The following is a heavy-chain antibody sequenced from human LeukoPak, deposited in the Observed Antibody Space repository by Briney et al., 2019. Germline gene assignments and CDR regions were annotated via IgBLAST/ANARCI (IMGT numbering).Heavy chain of an antibody. D-gene: IGHD6-13*01. J-gene: IGHJ4*02. CDR2: IKQDGSEK. CDR1: GFTFSSYW. V-gene: IGHV3-7*04. CDR3: ARAQLAWDAAN. Sequence: GGSLSLSCAASGFTFSSYWMNWVRQAPGKGLEWVANIKQDGSEKYYVDSVKGRFTVSRDNAKNSLYLQMNSLRVEDTAVYYCARAQLAWDAANWGQGTLVTVSS.